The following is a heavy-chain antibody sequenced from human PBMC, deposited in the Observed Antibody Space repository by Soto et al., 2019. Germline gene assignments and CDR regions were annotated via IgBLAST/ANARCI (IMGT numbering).Heavy chain of an antibody. D-gene: IGHD4-17*01. Sequence: AXVKVSCKGSQYNFTNYCVHWVRQSPGQGLEWMGIINPHGGRTNYAQRFQGRVSMTRDTSTSTVYMELSSLRSEDTAVYYCAKDNDYGDSSLGMDVWGQGTTVTVSS. V-gene: IGHV1-46*01. CDR1: QYNFTNYC. J-gene: IGHJ6*02. CDR3: AKDNDYGDSSLGMDV. CDR2: INPHGGRT.